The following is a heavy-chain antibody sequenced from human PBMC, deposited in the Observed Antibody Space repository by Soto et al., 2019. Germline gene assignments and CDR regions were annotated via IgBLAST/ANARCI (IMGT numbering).Heavy chain of an antibody. CDR3: ARETEMYSGSYYDMRTADY. D-gene: IGHD1-26*01. CDR2: IYYSGST. Sequence: PSETLSLTCTVSGGSISSGDYYWSWIRQPPGKGLEWIGYIYYSGSTYYNPSLKSRVTISVDTSKNQFSLKLSSVTAADTAVYYCARETEMYSGSYYDMRTADYWGQGTLVTVSS. CDR1: GGSISSGDYY. V-gene: IGHV4-30-4*01. J-gene: IGHJ4*02.